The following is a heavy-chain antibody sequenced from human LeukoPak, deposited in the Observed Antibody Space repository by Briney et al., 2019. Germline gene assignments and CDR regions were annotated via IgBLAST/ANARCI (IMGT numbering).Heavy chain of an antibody. CDR1: VGSITSSSYY. CDR2: ISYSGST. Sequence: SETLSLTCTVSVGSITSSSYYWGWIRQPPGKGLEWIASISYSGSTYYNPSLKSRVTISVDTSKNQSSLKLSSVTAADTAVYYCARLPFCSSTSCSGHSAFDIWGQGTMVTVSS. D-gene: IGHD2-2*01. V-gene: IGHV4-39*01. CDR3: ARLPFCSSTSCSGHSAFDI. J-gene: IGHJ3*02.